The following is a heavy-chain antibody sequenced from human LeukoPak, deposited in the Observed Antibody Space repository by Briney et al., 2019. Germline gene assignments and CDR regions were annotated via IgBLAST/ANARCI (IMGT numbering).Heavy chain of an antibody. CDR3: ARVYWNYAFDI. V-gene: IGHV4-30-4*08. J-gene: IGHJ3*02. CDR1: GGSISSGDYY. Sequence: SETLSLTCTGSGGSISSGDYYWSWIRQPPGKGLEWIGYIYYSGSTYYNPSLKSRVTISVDTSKNQFSLKLSSVTAADTAVYYCARVYWNYAFDIWGQGTMVTVSS. CDR2: IYYSGST. D-gene: IGHD1-7*01.